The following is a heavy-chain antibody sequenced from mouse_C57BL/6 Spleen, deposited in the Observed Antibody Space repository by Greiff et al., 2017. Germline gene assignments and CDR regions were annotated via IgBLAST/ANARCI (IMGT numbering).Heavy chain of an antibody. CDR2: IRLKSDNYAT. CDR3: TLYYSCSPFDY. J-gene: IGHJ2*01. V-gene: IGHV6-3*01. D-gene: IGHD1-1*01. CDR1: GFTFSNYW. Sequence: DVKLVESGGGLVQPGGSMKLSCVASGFTFSNYWMNWVRQSPEKGLEWVAQIRLKSDNYATHYAESVKGRFTISRDDSKSSVYLQMNNLRAEDTGIYYCTLYYSCSPFDYWGQGTTLTVSS.